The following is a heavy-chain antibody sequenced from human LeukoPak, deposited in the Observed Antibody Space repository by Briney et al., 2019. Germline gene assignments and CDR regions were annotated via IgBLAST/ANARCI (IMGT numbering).Heavy chain of an antibody. J-gene: IGHJ4*02. CDR3: AREWGATESFDY. Sequence: GGSLRLSCAASGFTFSSYAMSWVRQAPGKGLEWVSAISGSGGSTYYADSMKGRFTISRDNAKNSLYLQMNSLRAEDTAVYYCAREWGATESFDYWGQGTLVTVSS. CDR1: GFTFSSYA. V-gene: IGHV3-23*01. CDR2: ISGSGGST. D-gene: IGHD5-12*01.